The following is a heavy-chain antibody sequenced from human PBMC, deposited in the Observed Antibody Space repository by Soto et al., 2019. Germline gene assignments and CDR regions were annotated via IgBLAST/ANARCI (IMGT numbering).Heavy chain of an antibody. Sequence: VQLVESGGGVVQPXRSLRLSCAASGFTFSDYAMHWVRQAPGKGLEWVAVVSHDGRNTHYADSVKGRFTISRDSSKNTVPLEMTSLRAEDTAVYYCAKGGRQWLVTSDFNYWGQGALVTVSS. CDR3: AKGGRQWLVTSDFNY. J-gene: IGHJ4*02. D-gene: IGHD6-19*01. CDR2: VSHDGRNT. CDR1: GFTFSDYA. V-gene: IGHV3-30*18.